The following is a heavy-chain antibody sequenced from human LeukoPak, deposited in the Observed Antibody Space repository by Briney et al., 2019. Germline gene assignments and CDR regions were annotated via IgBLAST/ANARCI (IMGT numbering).Heavy chain of an antibody. D-gene: IGHD5-12*01. CDR3: ARAEAGYSGYADLPYYFDY. CDR1: GGTFSSYA. Sequence: GASVKVSCKASGGTFSSYAISWVRQAPGQGLEWMGGINPIFGTANYAQKFQGRVTITADKSTSTAYMELSSLRSEDTAVYYCARAEAGYSGYADLPYYFDYWGQGTLVTVSS. V-gene: IGHV1-69*06. J-gene: IGHJ4*02. CDR2: INPIFGTA.